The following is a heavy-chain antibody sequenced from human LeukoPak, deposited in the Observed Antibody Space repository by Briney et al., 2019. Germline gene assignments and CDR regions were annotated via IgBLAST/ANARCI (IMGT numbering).Heavy chain of an antibody. CDR1: GESIKSTSNY. J-gene: IGHJ4*02. V-gene: IGHV4-39*01. D-gene: IGHD6-19*01. CDR2: IYYSTST. Sequence: PSETLSLTRSVSGESIKSTSNYWAWVRQPPGKGLEWIGHIYYSTSTYYNSSLKSRVTISDDTSKNQVSLSLRSVTAADTALYFCVRRVAGTFYFDKWGEGSLVSVSS. CDR3: VRRVAGTFYFDK.